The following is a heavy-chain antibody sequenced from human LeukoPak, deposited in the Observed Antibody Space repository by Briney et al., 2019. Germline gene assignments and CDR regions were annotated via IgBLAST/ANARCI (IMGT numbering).Heavy chain of an antibody. V-gene: IGHV3-30*02. CDR3: AKDAYCDILNGQYYFDY. CDR2: IRYDGSNK. D-gene: IGHD3-9*01. CDR1: GFTFSSYG. J-gene: IGHJ4*02. Sequence: GGSLRLSCAASGFTFSSYGMHWVRQAPGKGLEWVAFIRYDGSNKYYADSVKGRFTISRDNSKNTLYLQMNSLRAEDTAVYYCAKDAYCDILNGQYYFDYWGQGTLVTVSS.